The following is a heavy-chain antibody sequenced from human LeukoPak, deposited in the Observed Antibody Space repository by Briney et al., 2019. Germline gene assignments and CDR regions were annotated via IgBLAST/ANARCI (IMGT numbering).Heavy chain of an antibody. Sequence: GGSLRLSCAASGFTFSSYSMNWVRQAPGKGLEWVSSISSSSSYIYYADSVKGRFTISRDNAKNSLYLQMNSLRAEDTAVYYCARGGKTATGLFDYWGQGTLVTVSS. V-gene: IGHV3-21*01. J-gene: IGHJ4*02. CDR3: ARGGKTATGLFDY. D-gene: IGHD5-18*01. CDR1: GFTFSSYS. CDR2: ISSSSSYI.